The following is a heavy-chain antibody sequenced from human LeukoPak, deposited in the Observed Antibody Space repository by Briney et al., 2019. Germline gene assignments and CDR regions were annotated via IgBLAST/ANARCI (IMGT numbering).Heavy chain of an antibody. J-gene: IGHJ3*02. V-gene: IGHV3-33*06. CDR2: IWSDRTNR. Sequence: GWSLRLSCAASGFTFSTYGMHWVRQPPGKGLEWVAVIWSDRTNRFYADSVKGRFTFSRDNSKNTLSLQMNSLRAEDTAIYYCVKERSPFDAFDIWGQGTMVTVSS. CDR3: VKERSPFDAFDI. CDR1: GFTFSTYG.